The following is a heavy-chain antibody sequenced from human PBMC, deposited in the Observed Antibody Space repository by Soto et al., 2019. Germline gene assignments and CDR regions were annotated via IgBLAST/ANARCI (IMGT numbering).Heavy chain of an antibody. J-gene: IGHJ3*02. Sequence: SETLSLTCAVYGGSFRGYYWSWLRQPPGKGLEWIGEINHSGSTNYNPSLKSRVTISVDTSKNQFYLKLSSVTAADTAVYYCARGVTMIRGVIGGAFDIWGQGTMVTVSS. CDR1: GGSFRGYY. CDR3: ARGVTMIRGVIGGAFDI. V-gene: IGHV4-34*01. CDR2: INHSGST. D-gene: IGHD3-10*01.